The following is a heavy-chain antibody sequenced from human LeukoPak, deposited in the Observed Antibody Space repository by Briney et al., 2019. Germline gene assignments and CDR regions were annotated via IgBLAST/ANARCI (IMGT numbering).Heavy chain of an antibody. CDR3: ASGGPYYYGSGSYPH. D-gene: IGHD3-10*01. CDR1: GGSISTFY. V-gene: IGHV4-59*01. Sequence: SQTLSLTCTVSGGSISTFYWSWIRQRPGKGLEWIGYIYYRGSTNYNPSLKSRVTISVDTSKNQFSLKLSSVTAADTAVYYCASGGPYYYGSGSYPHWGQGTLVTVSS. J-gene: IGHJ4*02. CDR2: IYYRGST.